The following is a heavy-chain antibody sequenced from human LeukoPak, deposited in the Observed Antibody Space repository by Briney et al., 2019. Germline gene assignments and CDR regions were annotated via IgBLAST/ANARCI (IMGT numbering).Heavy chain of an antibody. V-gene: IGHV4-38-2*02. CDR3: ARGTISGSGHLDDDFDI. CDR1: GYSISSGYY. Sequence: SETLSLTCTVSGYSISSGYYWGWIRQPPGKGLEWIGSIYHSGSTYYNPSLKSRVTISVDTSKNQFSLKLSSVTAADTAVYYCARGTISGSGHLDDDFDIWGQGTMVTVSS. CDR2: IYHSGST. D-gene: IGHD2-15*01. J-gene: IGHJ3*02.